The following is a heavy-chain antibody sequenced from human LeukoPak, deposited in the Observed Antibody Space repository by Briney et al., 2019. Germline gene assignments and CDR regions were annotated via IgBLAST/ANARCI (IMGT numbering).Heavy chain of an antibody. V-gene: IGHV3-48*01. CDR2: ISGSSSTI. Sequence: GGSLRLSCAASGFTFSSYTMNWVRQAPGKGLECVSYISGSSSTIYYADSVKGRLTISRDNAQNSLYLQMNSLRAEDTAVYYCARDSSAAGFDYWGQGTLVTVST. CDR3: ARDSSAAGFDY. D-gene: IGHD6-13*01. CDR1: GFTFSSYT. J-gene: IGHJ4*02.